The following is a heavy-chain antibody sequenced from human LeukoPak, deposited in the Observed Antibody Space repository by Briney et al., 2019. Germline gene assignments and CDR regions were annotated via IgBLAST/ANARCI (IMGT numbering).Heavy chain of an antibody. CDR2: INHSGST. J-gene: IGHJ5*02. CDR1: GGSISGYY. D-gene: IGHD6-13*01. V-gene: IGHV4-34*01. CDR3: ARYKGSSWSYGPYNWFDP. Sequence: SETLSLTCTVSGGSISGYYWSWIRQPPGKGLEWIGEINHSGSTNYNPSLKSRVTISVDTSKNQFSLKLSSVTAADTAVYYCARYKGSSWSYGPYNWFDPWGQGTLVTVSS.